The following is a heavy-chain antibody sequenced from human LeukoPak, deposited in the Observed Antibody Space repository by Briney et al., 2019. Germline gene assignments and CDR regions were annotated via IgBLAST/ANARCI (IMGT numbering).Heavy chain of an antibody. CDR3: ARCIVVVVAATPYYYYMDV. V-gene: IGHV1-69*13. CDR1: GGTFSSYA. D-gene: IGHD2-15*01. J-gene: IGHJ6*03. Sequence: SVKVSCKASGGTFSSYAISWVRQAPGQGLEWMGGIIPIFGTANYAQKFQGRVTITADESTSTAYMEPSSLGSEDTAVYYCARCIVVVVAATPYYYYMDVWGKGTTVTVSS. CDR2: IIPIFGTA.